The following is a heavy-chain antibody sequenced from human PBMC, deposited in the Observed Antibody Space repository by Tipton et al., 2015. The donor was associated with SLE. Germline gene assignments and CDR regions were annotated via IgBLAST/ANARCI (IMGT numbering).Heavy chain of an antibody. D-gene: IGHD6-13*01. J-gene: IGHJ3*02. CDR2: IYYSGST. CDR1: GGSISSHY. CDR3: AGQQLPSVRAFDI. V-gene: IGHV4-59*11. Sequence: TLSLTCTVSGGSISSHYWSWIRQAPGKGLEWIGYIYYSGSTNYNPSLKSRVTISVDTSKNQFSLKLSSVTAADTAVYYCAGQQLPSVRAFDIWGQGTRVTVSS.